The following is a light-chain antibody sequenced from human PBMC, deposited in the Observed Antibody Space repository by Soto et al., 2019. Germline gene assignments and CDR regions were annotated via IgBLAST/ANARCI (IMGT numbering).Light chain of an antibody. CDR3: QQYNNWPPWT. Sequence: EIVLTQSPATLSLSPGERATLSCRASQSVAYTYLAWFQQKPGQAPRLLIYGASNRATGIPDRFSGSGSGTDFTLTISRLEPEDFAVYCCQQYNNWPPWTFGQGTKVEIK. V-gene: IGKV3-20*01. CDR2: GAS. J-gene: IGKJ1*01. CDR1: QSVAYTY.